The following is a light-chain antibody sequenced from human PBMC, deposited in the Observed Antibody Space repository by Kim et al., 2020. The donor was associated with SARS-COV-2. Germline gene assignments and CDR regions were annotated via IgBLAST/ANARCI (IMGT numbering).Light chain of an antibody. V-gene: IGKV3-15*01. CDR1: QSVSSRY. CDR2: GAY. CDR3: HQYGTWPWT. Sequence: VMMTQSPATLSVSPGERVTLSCRASQSVSSRYLSWYQHKPGQAPRLLIYGAYSRATGVPARFSGSGSGTEFTLTISSLQSDDVALYDCHQYGTWPWTFGQGTKVDIK. J-gene: IGKJ1*01.